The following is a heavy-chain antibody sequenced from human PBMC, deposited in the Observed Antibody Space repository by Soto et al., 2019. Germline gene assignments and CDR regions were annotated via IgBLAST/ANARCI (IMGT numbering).Heavy chain of an antibody. V-gene: IGHV6-1*01. Sequence: SQTLSLTCAISGDSVSSDSVAWNWIRQSPSRGLEWLGRTYYRSKWYNDYAVSVKSRITINSDTSKNQFSLHLNSVTPEDTAVYYCAKRGRATLHMLIDYWGQGTLVTVS. J-gene: IGHJ4*02. D-gene: IGHD1-26*01. CDR2: TYYRSKWYN. CDR1: GDSVSSDSVA. CDR3: AKRGRATLHMLIDY.